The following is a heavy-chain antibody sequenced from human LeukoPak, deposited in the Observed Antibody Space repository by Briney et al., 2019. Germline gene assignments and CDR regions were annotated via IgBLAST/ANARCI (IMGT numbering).Heavy chain of an antibody. CDR2: INHSGST. Sequence: SETLSLTCAVYGGSFSGYYWSWIRQPPGKGLEWIGEINHSGSTNYNPSLKSRVTISVDTSKNQFSLKLSSVTAADTAVYYCARGGRLPYWGQGTLVTVSS. CDR3: ARGGRLPY. CDR1: GGSFSGYY. D-gene: IGHD3-10*01. V-gene: IGHV4-34*01. J-gene: IGHJ4*02.